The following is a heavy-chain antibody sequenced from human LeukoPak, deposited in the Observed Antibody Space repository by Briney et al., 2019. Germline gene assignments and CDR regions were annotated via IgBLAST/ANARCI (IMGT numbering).Heavy chain of an antibody. V-gene: IGHV1-8*01. CDR3: VRAAQEGRDSMTGTHTGNWFDP. J-gene: IGHJ5*02. CDR1: VYTFSTYD. CDR2: MNPNSGKT. Sequence: GASVKVSCKASVYTFSTYDINWVRQVTGQGPEWMGWMNPNSGKTGYSQKFQGRINLTRNTSISTAYMEVSSLRPEDTALYYCVRAAQEGRDSMTGTHTGNWFDPWGQGTLVTVSS. D-gene: IGHD3-9*01.